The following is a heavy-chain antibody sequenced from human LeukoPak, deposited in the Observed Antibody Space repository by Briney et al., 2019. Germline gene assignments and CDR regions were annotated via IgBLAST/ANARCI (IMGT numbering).Heavy chain of an antibody. V-gene: IGHV1-18*04. Sequence: ASVKVSCKASGYSFTNYGISWVRQAPGQGLEWMGWLSTYSGNTNYAQKFQGRVTMTTDTSTSTVFMEMRSLRSDDTAVYFCARDRDTGHDCGYWGQGTLVTVSS. J-gene: IGHJ4*02. D-gene: IGHD5-12*01. CDR1: GYSFTNYG. CDR2: LSTYSGNT. CDR3: ARDRDTGHDCGY.